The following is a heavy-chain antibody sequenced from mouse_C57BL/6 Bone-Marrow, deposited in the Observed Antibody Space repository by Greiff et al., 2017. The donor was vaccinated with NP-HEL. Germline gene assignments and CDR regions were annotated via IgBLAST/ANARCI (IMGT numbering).Heavy chain of an antibody. CDR1: GYTFTSYW. Sequence: QVQLQQPGAELVRPGSSVKLSCKASGYTFTSYWMHWVKQRPIQGLEWIGNIDPSDSETYYNQKFKDKATLTVDKSSSTAYMQLGSLTSADSAVYYCARGDYSAWFAYGGQGTLVTVSA. V-gene: IGHV1-52*01. J-gene: IGHJ3*01. CDR2: IDPSDSET. D-gene: IGHD2-4*01. CDR3: ARGDYSAWFAY.